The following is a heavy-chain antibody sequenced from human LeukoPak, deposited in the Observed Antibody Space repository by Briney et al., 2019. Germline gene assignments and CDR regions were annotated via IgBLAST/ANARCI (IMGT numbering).Heavy chain of an antibody. CDR3: AKDRGGITMIVVVITLFDY. V-gene: IGHV3-23*01. CDR1: GFTFSSYA. J-gene: IGHJ4*02. Sequence: PGGSLRLSCAASGFTFSSYAMSWVRQAPGKGLEWVSAISGSGGGTYYADSVKGWFTISRDNSKNTLYLQMNSLRAEDTAVYYCAKDRGGITMIVVVITLFDYWGQGTLVTVSS. D-gene: IGHD3-22*01. CDR2: ISGSGGGT.